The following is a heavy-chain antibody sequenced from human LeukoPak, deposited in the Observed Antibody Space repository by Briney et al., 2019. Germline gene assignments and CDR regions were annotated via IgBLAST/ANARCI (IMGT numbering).Heavy chain of an antibody. Sequence: PGGSLRLSCAASGFTFSSYAMSWVRQAPGKGLEWVSAISGSGGSTYYADSVKGRFTISRDNSKNTLYLQMNSLRAEDTAVYYCARDQGVRGVIMDYWGQGTLVTVSS. V-gene: IGHV3-23*01. CDR3: ARDQGVRGVIMDY. D-gene: IGHD3-10*01. CDR1: GFTFSSYA. CDR2: ISGSGGST. J-gene: IGHJ4*02.